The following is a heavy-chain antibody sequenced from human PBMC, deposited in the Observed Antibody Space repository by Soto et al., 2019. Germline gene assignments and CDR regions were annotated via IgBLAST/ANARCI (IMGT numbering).Heavy chain of an antibody. Sequence: PSETLSLTCSVFGGSISSGGYYWSWIRQHPGKGLEWIGSIYYTGSTYYNPSLKSRVTISVDTSKNQFSLKLRSVTAADTAVYYCMLGSGWKDFDYWGQGTLVTVSS. CDR3: MLGSGWKDFDY. CDR1: GGSISSGGYY. J-gene: IGHJ4*02. D-gene: IGHD3-22*01. V-gene: IGHV4-39*01. CDR2: IYYTGST.